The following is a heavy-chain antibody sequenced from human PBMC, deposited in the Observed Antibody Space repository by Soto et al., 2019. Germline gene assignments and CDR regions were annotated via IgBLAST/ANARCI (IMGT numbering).Heavy chain of an antibody. Sequence: EVQLVESGGGLVKPGGSLRLSCAASGFTFSSYSMNWVRQAPGKGLEWVSSISSSSSYIYYADSVKGRFTISRDNAKNSLYLQMNSLRAEDTAVYYCARDRMVRGVMLNYYYGMDVWGQGTTVTVSS. CDR2: ISSSSSYI. J-gene: IGHJ6*02. CDR1: GFTFSSYS. CDR3: ARDRMVRGVMLNYYYGMDV. V-gene: IGHV3-21*01. D-gene: IGHD3-10*01.